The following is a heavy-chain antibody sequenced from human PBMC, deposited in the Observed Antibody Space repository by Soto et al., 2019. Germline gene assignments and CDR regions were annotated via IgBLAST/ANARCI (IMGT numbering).Heavy chain of an antibody. CDR1: GFTFSSYG. CDR3: VKDHLHRGSDETWYFDL. D-gene: IGHD1-26*01. V-gene: IGHV3-30*18. J-gene: IGHJ2*01. CDR2: ISFDGNYK. Sequence: QVQLVESGGGVVQPGRSLRLSCVGSGFTFSSYGMHWVRQAPGKGLEWLAVISFDGNYKYHADSVKGRFTISRDNSKNTRFLEMSSLRPEDTAVYYCVKDHLHRGSDETWYFDLWGRGTLVTVSS.